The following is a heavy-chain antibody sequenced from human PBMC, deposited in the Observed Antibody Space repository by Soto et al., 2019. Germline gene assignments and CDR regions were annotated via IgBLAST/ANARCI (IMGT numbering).Heavy chain of an antibody. D-gene: IGHD1-26*01. V-gene: IGHV4-39*02. CDR1: VGSISSSSYY. J-gene: IGHJ5*02. CDR2: IYYSGST. CDR3: ATQEVGGSYVYTFDP. Sequence: PSETLSLTCTVSVGSISSSSYYWGWIRQPPGKGLEWIGSIYYSGSTYYNPSLKSRVTISVDTSKNHFSLKLSSVTAADTAVYYCATQEVGGSYVYTFDPWGQGTLVTVSS.